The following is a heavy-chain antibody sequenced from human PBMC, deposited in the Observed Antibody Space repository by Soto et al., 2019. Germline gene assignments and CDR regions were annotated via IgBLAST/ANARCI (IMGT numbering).Heavy chain of an antibody. CDR2: ISKDGFDT. Sequence: GGSLRLSCVVSGFIFSDFGMHWVRQSPGEGLAWVASISKDGFDTYYAESVKGRFTISRDDSKSTVFLQMNTLKVEDTAAYFCASPREGQWLVFDHWGQRTLVTVSS. J-gene: IGHJ4*02. D-gene: IGHD6-19*01. V-gene: IGHV3-30-3*01. CDR1: GFIFSDFG. CDR3: ASPREGQWLVFDH.